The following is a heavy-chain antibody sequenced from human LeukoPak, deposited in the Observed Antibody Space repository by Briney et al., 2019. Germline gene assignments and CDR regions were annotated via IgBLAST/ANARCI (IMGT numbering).Heavy chain of an antibody. D-gene: IGHD5/OR15-5a*01. J-gene: IGHJ4*02. Sequence: GGSLRLSCAASGSTFSDQFMSWIRQAPGKGLEWVSYISTDSSYTNYADSVKGRFTISRDNAKNSLSLQMNSLRAEDTAIYYCARVYGQVYSDNWGQGAPVTVSS. CDR1: GSTFSDQF. V-gene: IGHV3-11*06. CDR2: ISTDSSYT. CDR3: ARVYGQVYSDN.